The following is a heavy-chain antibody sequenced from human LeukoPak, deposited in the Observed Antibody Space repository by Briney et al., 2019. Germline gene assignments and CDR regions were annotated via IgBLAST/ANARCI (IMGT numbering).Heavy chain of an antibody. J-gene: IGHJ2*01. CDR1: GGSISSGDYY. Sequence: SQTLSLTCTVSGGSISSGDYYWSWIRQPPGKGLEWIGYIYYSGSTYYSPSLKSRVTISVDTSKNQFSLKLSSVTAADTAVYYCARVREDSSGYYDWYFDLWGRGTLVTVSS. D-gene: IGHD3-22*01. V-gene: IGHV4-30-4*01. CDR2: IYYSGST. CDR3: ARVREDSSGYYDWYFDL.